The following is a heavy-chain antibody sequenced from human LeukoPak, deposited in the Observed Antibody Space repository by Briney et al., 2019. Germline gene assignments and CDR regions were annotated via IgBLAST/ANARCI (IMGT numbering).Heavy chain of an antibody. CDR1: GFTFSSYG. Sequence: GGSLRLSCAVSGFTFSSYGMDWVRQAPWKGLEWVSYISSNTRTISYANSVKGRFTIPRDNAQNSLFLQMNSLRAEDTAVYYCTRGGAARPDYWGQGTLVTVSS. V-gene: IGHV3-48*01. CDR3: TRGGAARPDY. D-gene: IGHD6-6*01. J-gene: IGHJ4*02. CDR2: ISSNTRTI.